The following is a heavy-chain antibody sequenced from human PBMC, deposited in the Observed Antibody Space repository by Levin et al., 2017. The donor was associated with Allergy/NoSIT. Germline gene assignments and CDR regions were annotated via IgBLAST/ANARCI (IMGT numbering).Heavy chain of an antibody. CDR1: GYTFTRYC. CDR3: ARDDVATFTGLGY. V-gene: IGHV1-46*03. Sequence: ASVKVSCKASGYTFTRYCLHWVRQAPGQGLEWMVRLNPGDGATIYAPKFQGRVTITRDMSTSTVYMELSSLRSEDMAVYYCARDDVATFTGLGYWGQGTLVTVSS. D-gene: IGHD1-1*01. CDR2: LNPGDGAT. J-gene: IGHJ4*02.